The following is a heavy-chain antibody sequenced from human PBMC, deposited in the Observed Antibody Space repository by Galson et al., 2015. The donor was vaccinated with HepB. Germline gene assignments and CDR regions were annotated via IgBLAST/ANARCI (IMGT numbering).Heavy chain of an antibody. CDR2: IIPILGIA. J-gene: IGHJ6*03. CDR3: ASLADDFWSNCYYYYMDV. V-gene: IGHV1-69*04. CDR1: GGTFSSYA. Sequence: PVKVSCKASGGTFSSYAISWAGEAPGQGLECMGRIIPILGIANYAQKFQGRVTITADKSTSTAYMELSSLRSEDTAVYYCASLADDFWSNCYYYYMDVWGKGTTVTVSS. D-gene: IGHD3-3*01.